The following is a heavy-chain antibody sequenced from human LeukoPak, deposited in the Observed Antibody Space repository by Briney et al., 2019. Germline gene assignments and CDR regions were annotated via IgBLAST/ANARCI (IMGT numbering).Heavy chain of an antibody. V-gene: IGHV3-20*04. CDR3: ARANYGSGSLPTYFDY. J-gene: IGHJ4*02. Sequence: GGSLRLSCAASGFTFDDYGMSWVRQAPGKGLEWGSGINWNGGSTGYADSVKGRFTISRDNAKNSLYLQMNSLRAEDTALYYCARANYGSGSLPTYFDYWGQGTLVTVSS. D-gene: IGHD3-10*01. CDR1: GFTFDDYG. CDR2: INWNGGST.